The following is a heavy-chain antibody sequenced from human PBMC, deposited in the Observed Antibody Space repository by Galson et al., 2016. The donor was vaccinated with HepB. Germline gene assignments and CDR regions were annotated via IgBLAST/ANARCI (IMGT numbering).Heavy chain of an antibody. V-gene: IGHV3-23*01. Sequence: SLRLSCAASGFTFSSYAMSWVRQAPGKGLEWVSAISGSGGSTYYADSVKGRFTISRDNSRNTLYLLMNSLRAEDTAVYYCAKDLGFWQWLCFDSYYYYGMDVWGQGTTLTVSS. D-gene: IGHD3-3*01. CDR3: AKDLGFWQWLCFDSYYYYGMDV. CDR2: ISGSGGST. CDR1: GFTFSSYA. J-gene: IGHJ6*02.